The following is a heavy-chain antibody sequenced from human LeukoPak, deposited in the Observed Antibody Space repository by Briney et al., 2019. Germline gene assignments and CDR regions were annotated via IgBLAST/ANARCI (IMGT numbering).Heavy chain of an antibody. V-gene: IGHV3-33*03. Sequence: GGSLRLSCAASGFTFSSYGMHWVRQAPGKGLEWVAVIWYDGSNKYYADSVKGRFTISRDNAKNSLYLQMNSLRAEDTALYYCAKDPLRELLRGDAFDIWGQGTMVTVSS. CDR1: GFTFSSYG. CDR2: IWYDGSNK. CDR3: AKDPLRELLRGDAFDI. D-gene: IGHD1-26*01. J-gene: IGHJ3*02.